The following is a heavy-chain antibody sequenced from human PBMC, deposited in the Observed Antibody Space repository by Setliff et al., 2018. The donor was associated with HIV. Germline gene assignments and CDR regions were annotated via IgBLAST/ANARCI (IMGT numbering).Heavy chain of an antibody. Sequence: SETLSLTCTVSSGSISTYYWTWIRQPPGKGLEYIGYIYYTGSTDYNPSLNGRVTISIDMSKSQFSLKLNSVTAADTAVYYCARSLTKQLVLGTSREYYFDSWGLGALVT. V-gene: IGHV4-59*01. CDR1: SGSISTYY. CDR3: ARSLTKQLVLGTSREYYFDS. CDR2: IYYTGST. J-gene: IGHJ4*02. D-gene: IGHD6-13*01.